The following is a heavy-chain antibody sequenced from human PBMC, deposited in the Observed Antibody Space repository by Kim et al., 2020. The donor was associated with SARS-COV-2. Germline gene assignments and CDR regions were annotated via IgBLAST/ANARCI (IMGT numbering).Heavy chain of an antibody. D-gene: IGHD5-18*01. CDR3: VRDLGKDTTMIFFDY. CDR2: ISAYNGNK. J-gene: IGHJ4*02. V-gene: IGHV1-18*01. Sequence: ASVKVSCKASGYSFSSFGISWVRQAPVQGLEWMGWISAYNGNKRYAQKFQGRVTMTTDVSTGTVYMELRSLTSDDTAVYYCVRDLGKDTTMIFFDYWGQG. CDR1: GYSFSSFG.